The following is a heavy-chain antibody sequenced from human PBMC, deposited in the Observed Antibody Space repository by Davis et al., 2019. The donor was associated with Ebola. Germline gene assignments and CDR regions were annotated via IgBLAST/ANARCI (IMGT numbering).Heavy chain of an antibody. CDR2: INEDGSQK. CDR3: SRGGAVKFDY. J-gene: IGHJ4*02. D-gene: IGHD4-17*01. Sequence: GESLKISCEASESTFNPYWVNWVRQAPGKGMEWVANINEDGSQKYYADSMKGRVTISRDNTKNSLYLQMNSLRDEDTALYYCSRGGAVKFDYWGQGTLVTVSS. V-gene: IGHV3-7*01. CDR1: ESTFNPYW.